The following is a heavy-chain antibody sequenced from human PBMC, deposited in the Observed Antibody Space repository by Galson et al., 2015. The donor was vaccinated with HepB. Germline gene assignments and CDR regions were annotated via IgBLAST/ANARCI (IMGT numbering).Heavy chain of an antibody. CDR1: GINVSSSY. CDR2: IYKSGST. CDR3: ARDLYGPGSYWSGSKHYGMDV. Sequence: SLRLSCAAAGINVSSSYMTWVRQAPGKGLEWVSVIYKSGSTYYGDSVKGRFTISRDNSKNTLYLQMNSLRVEDTAVYYCARDLYGPGSYWSGSKHYGMDVWGHGTTVTVSS. V-gene: IGHV3-66*01. D-gene: IGHD3-10*01. J-gene: IGHJ6*02.